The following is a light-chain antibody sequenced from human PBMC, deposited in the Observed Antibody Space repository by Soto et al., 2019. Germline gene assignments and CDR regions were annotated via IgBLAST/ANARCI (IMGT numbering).Light chain of an antibody. J-gene: IGKJ4*01. Sequence: DIVLTQSPGTLSLSPGERASLSCRASQNVNTFLAWYQQKPGQAPRLLIYDASNRATGIPARFSGSGSGTDFTLTINSLEPEDFSVYYCQQRNNWPLTFGAGTRVEI. V-gene: IGKV3-11*01. CDR1: QNVNTF. CDR2: DAS. CDR3: QQRNNWPLT.